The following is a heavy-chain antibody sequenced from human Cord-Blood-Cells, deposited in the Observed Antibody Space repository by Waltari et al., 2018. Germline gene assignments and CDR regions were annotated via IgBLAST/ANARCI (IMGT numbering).Heavy chain of an antibody. D-gene: IGHD7-27*01. CDR3: ARDWPGPEDAFDI. J-gene: IGHJ3*02. V-gene: IGHV3-33*01. CDR2: IWYDGSNK. CDR1: GFTFSSYG. Sequence: QVQLVESGGGVVQPGRSLRLSCAASGFTFSSYGMHWVRQAPGKGLEWVSVIWYDGSNKYYADSVKGRFTISRDNSKTTLYLQMNSLRAEDTAVYYCARDWPGPEDAFDIWGQGTMVTVSS.